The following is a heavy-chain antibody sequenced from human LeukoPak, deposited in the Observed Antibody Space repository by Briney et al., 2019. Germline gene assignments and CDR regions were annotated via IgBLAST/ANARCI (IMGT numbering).Heavy chain of an antibody. CDR3: ASPLDDY. CDR1: GGSINNYH. V-gene: IGHV4-59*12. Sequence: SETLSLTCTVSGGSINNYHWSWIRQPPGKGLEWIGYIYYGGSTNYNPSLKSRVAISIDTSKNQFSLKLTSVTAADTAVYYCASPLDDYWGQGTLVTVSS. D-gene: IGHD1-1*01. J-gene: IGHJ4*02. CDR2: IYYGGST.